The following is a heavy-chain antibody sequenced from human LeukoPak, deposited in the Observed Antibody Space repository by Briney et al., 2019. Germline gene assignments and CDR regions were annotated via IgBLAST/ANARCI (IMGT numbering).Heavy chain of an antibody. D-gene: IGHD3-3*01. CDR2: ISSSSSTI. V-gene: IGHV3-48*01. CDR1: GFTFSSYS. Sequence: PGGSLRLSCAASGFTFSSYSMNWVRQAPGKGLEWVSYISSSSSTIYYADSVKGRSTIPRDNAKNSLYLQMNSLRAEDTAVYYCARAITIFGVVQHYFDYWGQGTLVTVSS. CDR3: ARAITIFGVVQHYFDY. J-gene: IGHJ4*02.